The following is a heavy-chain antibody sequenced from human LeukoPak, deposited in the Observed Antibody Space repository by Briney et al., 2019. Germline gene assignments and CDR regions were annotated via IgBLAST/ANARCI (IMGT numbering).Heavy chain of an antibody. J-gene: IGHJ4*02. Sequence: GGSLRLSCAASGFTFGSYDMSWVRQAPGPRLGGVSAISGSGGITNYADSVKGRFTISRDNSKNTLFLQMNSLRAEDTAVYYCAKQDYGVTFDYWGQGTLVSVSS. CDR2: ISGSGGIT. V-gene: IGHV3-23*01. D-gene: IGHD4/OR15-4a*01. CDR3: AKQDYGVTFDY. CDR1: GFTFGSYD.